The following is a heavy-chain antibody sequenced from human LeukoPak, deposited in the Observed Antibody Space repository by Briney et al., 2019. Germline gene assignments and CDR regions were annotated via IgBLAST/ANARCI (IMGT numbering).Heavy chain of an antibody. CDR3: ARADYGDSILFDY. CDR1: GGSISSYY. D-gene: IGHD4-17*01. Sequence: SETLSLTCTVSGGSISSYYWSWIRQPPGKGLEWIGYIYYSGSTNYNPSLKSRVTISVDTSKNQFSLKLSSVTAADTAVYYCARADYGDSILFDYWGQGTLVTVSS. V-gene: IGHV4-59*01. J-gene: IGHJ4*02. CDR2: IYYSGST.